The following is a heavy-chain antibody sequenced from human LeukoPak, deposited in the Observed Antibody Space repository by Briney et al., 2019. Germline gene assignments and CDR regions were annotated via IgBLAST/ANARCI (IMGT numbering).Heavy chain of an antibody. CDR1: GFTFSSYA. J-gene: IGHJ4*02. Sequence: PGGSLRLSCAASGFTFSSYAMSWVRHAPGKGLEWVSRINSDGSSTSYADSVKGRFTISRDNAKNTLYLQMNSLRAEDTAVYYCARELLPPVDGGAYWGQGTLVTVSS. CDR2: INSDGSST. CDR3: ARELLPPVDGGAY. V-gene: IGHV3-74*01. D-gene: IGHD2-15*01.